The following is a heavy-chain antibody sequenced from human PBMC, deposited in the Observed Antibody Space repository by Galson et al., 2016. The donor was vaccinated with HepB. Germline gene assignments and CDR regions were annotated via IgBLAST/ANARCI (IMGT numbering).Heavy chain of an antibody. V-gene: IGHV3-23*01. CDR3: AKRIGAGGQFDY. CDR2: ISITVSST. J-gene: IGHJ4*02. D-gene: IGHD6-13*01. CDR1: GFTFSSYA. Sequence: SLRLSCAAAGFTFSSYAMSWVRQAPGKGLEWVSAISITVSSTSYADSVKGRFTFSRDNSKNTLYLQINTLRSEDTAIYYCAKRIGAGGQFDYWGQGTLATVSS.